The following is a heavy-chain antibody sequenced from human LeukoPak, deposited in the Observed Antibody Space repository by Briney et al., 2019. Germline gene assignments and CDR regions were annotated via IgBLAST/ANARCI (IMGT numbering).Heavy chain of an antibody. D-gene: IGHD1-26*01. J-gene: IGHJ4*02. Sequence: ASVKVSCKVSGYTLTELSMHWVRQAPGKGLEWMGGFDPEDGETIYAQKFQGRVTMTEDTSTDTAYMELSSLRSEDTAVYYCATVLSHTWGSYRNLPFNYWGQGTLVTVPS. CDR1: GYTLTELS. V-gene: IGHV1-24*01. CDR3: ATVLSHTWGSYRNLPFNY. CDR2: FDPEDGET.